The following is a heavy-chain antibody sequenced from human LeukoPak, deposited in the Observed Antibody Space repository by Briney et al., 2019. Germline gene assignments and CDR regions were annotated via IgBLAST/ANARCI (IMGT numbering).Heavy chain of an antibody. CDR1: GYTFTSYD. CDR3: ARGGSGWFTRGWFDP. Sequence: GASVNVSCKASGYTFTSYDINWVRQATGQRLEWMGWMNPNSGNTGYAQKLQGRVTITRNTSISTAYMELSSLRSEDTAVYYCARGGSGWFTRGWFDPWGEGTLVTVSS. D-gene: IGHD6-13*01. J-gene: IGHJ5*02. V-gene: IGHV1-8*03. CDR2: MNPNSGNT.